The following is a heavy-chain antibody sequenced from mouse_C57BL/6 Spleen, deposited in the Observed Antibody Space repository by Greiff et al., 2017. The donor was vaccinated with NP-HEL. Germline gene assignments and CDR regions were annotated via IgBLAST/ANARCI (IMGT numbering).Heavy chain of an antibody. D-gene: IGHD4-1*01. CDR3: TKGTGTQGWFAY. CDR2: IDPETGGT. V-gene: IGHV1-15*01. J-gene: IGHJ3*01. Sequence: QVHVKQSGAELVRPGASVTLSCKASGYTFTDYEMHWVKQTPVHGLEWIGAIDPETGGTAYNQKFKGKAILTADKSSSTAYMELRSLTSEDSAVYYCTKGTGTQGWFAYWGQGTLVTVSA. CDR1: GYTFTDYE.